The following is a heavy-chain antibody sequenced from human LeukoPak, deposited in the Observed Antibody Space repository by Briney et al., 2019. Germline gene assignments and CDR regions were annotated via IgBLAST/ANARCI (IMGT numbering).Heavy chain of an antibody. CDR2: ISYSGST. CDR1: GGSISSYY. J-gene: IGHJ4*02. CDR3: GGGGGSYYDYDY. D-gene: IGHD1-26*01. Sequence: PSETLSLTCAVSGGSISSYYRRWVRQPPGKGLEWIGYISYSGSTNYNPSLKRRVSISVETSKNNFSLKLSSVTAADNAVYYCGGGGGSYYDYDYWGQGTLVTVSS. V-gene: IGHV4-59*01.